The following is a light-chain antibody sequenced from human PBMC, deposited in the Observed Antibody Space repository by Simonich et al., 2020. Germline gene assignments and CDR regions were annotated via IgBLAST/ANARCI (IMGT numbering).Light chain of an antibody. CDR2: WAS. CDR3: QQYYSTPYT. CDR1: QSVLYSSNNKNY. V-gene: IGKV4-1*01. J-gene: IGKJ2*01. Sequence: DIVMTQSPDSLAVSLGERATINCKSSQSVLYSSNNKNYLVWSQQKPGQPPKLLIYWASTRESGVPDRFSGSGSGTDFTLTISSLQAEDVAVYYCQQYYSTPYTFGQGTKLEIK.